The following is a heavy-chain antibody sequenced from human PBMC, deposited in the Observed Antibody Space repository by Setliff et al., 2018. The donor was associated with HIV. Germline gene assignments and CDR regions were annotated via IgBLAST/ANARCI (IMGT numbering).Heavy chain of an antibody. CDR3: ARVVETTYISGFGAFDV. CDR1: GDSIRNGGYS. D-gene: IGHD4-4*01. Sequence: SETLSLTCVVSGDSIRNGGYSWTWTRQPPGKGLEWIGFIYHSGSSFYNPSLKSRVTISRDRSANQFSLILTSVTAADKGVYYCARVVETTYISGFGAFDVWGQGKVVTVSS. CDR2: IYHSGSS. V-gene: IGHV4-30-2*01. J-gene: IGHJ3*01.